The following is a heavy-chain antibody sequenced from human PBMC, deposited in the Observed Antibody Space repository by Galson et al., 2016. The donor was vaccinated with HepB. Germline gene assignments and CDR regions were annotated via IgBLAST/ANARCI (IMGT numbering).Heavy chain of an antibody. V-gene: IGHV3-15*04. D-gene: IGHD5-12*01. J-gene: IGHJ5*02. CDR2: IEKKTDGGTT. CDR1: GFTFSNAW. CDR3: TGDIIRFDP. Sequence: SLRLSCAASGFTFSNAWMSWVRQAPGKGLEWVGRIEKKTDGGTTDYAAPVKGRFSISRDDSKNTLYLQMNSLKTEDTAVYYCTGDIIRFDPWGQGTLVTVSS.